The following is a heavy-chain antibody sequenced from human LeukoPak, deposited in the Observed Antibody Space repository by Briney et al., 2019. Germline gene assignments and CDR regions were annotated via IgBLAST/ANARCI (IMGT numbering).Heavy chain of an antibody. CDR2: ISSSSSYI. V-gene: IGHV3-21*01. CDR3: ARVVGIAAAGTPH. J-gene: IGHJ4*02. D-gene: IGHD6-13*01. CDR1: GFTFSSYS. Sequence: GGSLRLSCAASGFTFSSYSMDWVRQAPGKGLEWVSSISSSSSYIYYADSVKGRFTISRDNAKNSLYLQMNSLRAEDTAVYYCARVVGIAAAGTPHWGQGTLVTVSS.